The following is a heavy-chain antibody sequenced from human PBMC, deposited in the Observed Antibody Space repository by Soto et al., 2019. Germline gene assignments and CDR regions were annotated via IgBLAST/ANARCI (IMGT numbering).Heavy chain of an antibody. Sequence: SGESLKISCKGSGYSFSSYWISWVRQVPGKGLEWMGRIDPSDSYTNYSPSFQGHITISADKSISTAFLQWSSLKASGTAMYYCARLGYCDSTTCGEKAYYGMDVWGQGTTVTVSS. J-gene: IGHJ6*02. CDR3: ARLGYCDSTTCGEKAYYGMDV. CDR1: GYSFSSYW. V-gene: IGHV5-10-1*01. CDR2: IDPSDSYT. D-gene: IGHD2-2*01.